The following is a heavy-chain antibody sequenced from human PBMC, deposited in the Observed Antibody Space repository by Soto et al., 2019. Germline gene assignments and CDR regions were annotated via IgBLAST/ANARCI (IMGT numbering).Heavy chain of an antibody. CDR2: IYYSGST. Sequence: QVQLQESGPGLVKPSQTLSLICTVSGGSISSGGYYWSWIRQHPGKGLEWIGYIYYSGSTYYNPSLKSRVTISVDTSKNQFSLKLSSVTAADTAVYYCARGKGENHYDYVWGSYRYNWFDPWGQGTLVTVSS. V-gene: IGHV4-31*03. D-gene: IGHD3-16*02. CDR1: GGSISSGGYY. CDR3: ARGKGENHYDYVWGSYRYNWFDP. J-gene: IGHJ5*02.